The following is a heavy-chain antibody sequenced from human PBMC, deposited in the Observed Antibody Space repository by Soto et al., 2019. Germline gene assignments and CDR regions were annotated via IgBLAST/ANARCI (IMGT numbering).Heavy chain of an antibody. V-gene: IGHV1-2*02. CDR3: AGDIVVEPAAPYFDY. Sequence: ASVKVCFKASGYPFTGYYMHLVRQAPGQGLEWMGWINPNSGGTNYALKFQGRVTMTRDTSITTAYMELSRLRSDDTAVYYCAGDIVVEPAAPYFDYWGQGTMVTVSS. D-gene: IGHD2-2*01. J-gene: IGHJ4*02. CDR1: GYPFTGYY. CDR2: INPNSGGT.